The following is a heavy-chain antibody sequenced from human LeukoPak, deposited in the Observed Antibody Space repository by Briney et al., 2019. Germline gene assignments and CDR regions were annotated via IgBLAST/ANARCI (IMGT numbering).Heavy chain of an antibody. D-gene: IGHD3-10*01. V-gene: IGHV1-69*13. J-gene: IGHJ6*04. CDR2: IIPIFGTA. Sequence: SVRVSCKASGGTFSSYAISWARQAPGQGLEWMGGIIPIFGTANYAQKFQGRVTITADESTSTAYMELSSLRSEDTAVYYCARDLRGVIPHYYGMDVWGKGTTVTVSS. CDR3: ARDLRGVIPHYYGMDV. CDR1: GGTFSSYA.